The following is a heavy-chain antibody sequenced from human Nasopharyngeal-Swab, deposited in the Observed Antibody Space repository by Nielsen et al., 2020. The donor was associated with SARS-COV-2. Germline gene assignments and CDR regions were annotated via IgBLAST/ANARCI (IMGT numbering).Heavy chain of an antibody. V-gene: IGHV3-21*01. Sequence: GGSLRLSCAASGFTFSSYSMNWVRQAPGKGLEWVSSISSSSSYIYYADSVKGRFTISRDNAKNSLYLQMNSLRAEDTAVYYCARERKNYYDSSGYYLEFYYYYYMDVWGKGTTVTVPS. CDR1: GFTFSSYS. D-gene: IGHD3-22*01. CDR3: ARERKNYYDSSGYYLEFYYYYYMDV. J-gene: IGHJ6*03. CDR2: ISSSSSYI.